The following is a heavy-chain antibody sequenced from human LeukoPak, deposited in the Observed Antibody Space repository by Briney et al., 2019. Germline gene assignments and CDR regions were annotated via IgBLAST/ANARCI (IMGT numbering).Heavy chain of an antibody. CDR3: ARVCDYGDYGVYFDY. J-gene: IGHJ4*02. CDR1: GGSISNYY. Sequence: SETLSLTCTVSGGSISNYYWSWIRQPPGKGLEWIGEINHSGSTNYNPSLKSRVTISVDTSKNQFSLKLSSVTAADTAVYYRARVCDYGDYGVYFDYWGQGTLVTVSS. D-gene: IGHD4-17*01. V-gene: IGHV4-34*01. CDR2: INHSGST.